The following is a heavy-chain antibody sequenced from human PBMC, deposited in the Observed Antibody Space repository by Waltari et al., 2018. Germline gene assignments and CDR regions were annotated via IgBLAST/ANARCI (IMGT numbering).Heavy chain of an antibody. CDR1: GGSISSYY. V-gene: IGHV4-59*01. D-gene: IGHD3-22*01. CDR2: IYYSGST. J-gene: IGHJ4*02. CDR3: ARGYDSSGYHTDYYFDY. Sequence: QVQLQESGPGLVKPSETLSLTCTVSGGSISSYYWSWIRQPPGKGLEWIGYIYYSGSTIYNPSLKCRVTISVDTSKNQFSLKLSSVTAADTAVYYCARGYDSSGYHTDYYFDYWGQGTLVTVSS.